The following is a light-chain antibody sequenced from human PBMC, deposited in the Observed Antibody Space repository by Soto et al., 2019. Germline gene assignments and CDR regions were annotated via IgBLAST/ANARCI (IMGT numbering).Light chain of an antibody. J-gene: IGKJ5*01. CDR1: QGVLYSSNNKNY. CDR3: QQYYSTPIT. Sequence: DIVMTQSPDSLAVSLGERATINCKSSQGVLYSSNNKNYLAWYQQKPGQPPKLLIYWASTRESGVPDRFSGSGSWTDFTLTINSLQAEDVAVYYCQQYYSTPITFGQGTRLEIK. V-gene: IGKV4-1*01. CDR2: WAS.